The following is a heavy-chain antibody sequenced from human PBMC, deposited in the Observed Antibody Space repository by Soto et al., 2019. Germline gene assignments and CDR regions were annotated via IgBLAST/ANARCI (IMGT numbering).Heavy chain of an antibody. CDR2: ISGSGGST. V-gene: IGHV3-23*01. CDR1: GFTFSSYA. Sequence: PGGSLSLSCAASGFTFSSYAMSWVRQAPGKGLEWVSAISGSGGSTYYADSVKGRFTISRDNSKNTLYLQMNSLRAEDTAVYYCAKPALSARITMLVVVIGSRDYWGQRCRFAVAS. CDR3: AKPALSARITMLVVVIGSRDY. J-gene: IGHJ4*02. D-gene: IGHD3-22*01.